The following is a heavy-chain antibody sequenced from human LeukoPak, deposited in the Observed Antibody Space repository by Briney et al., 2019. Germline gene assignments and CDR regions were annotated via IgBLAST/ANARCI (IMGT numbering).Heavy chain of an antibody. CDR3: FGITVTDVPY. Sequence: GGSLRLSCAASGLPFSHSGMHWVRQAPGKGLEWVAFIRYDGSNKYYADSVKGRFTISRDNSKNALYLQMNSLRGEDTAVYYCFGITVTDVPYWGQGTLVTVSS. J-gene: IGHJ4*02. CDR2: IRYDGSNK. V-gene: IGHV3-30*02. D-gene: IGHD1-7*01. CDR1: GLPFSHSG.